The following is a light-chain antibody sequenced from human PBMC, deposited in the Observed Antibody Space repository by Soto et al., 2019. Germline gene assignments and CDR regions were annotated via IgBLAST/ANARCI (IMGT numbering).Light chain of an antibody. V-gene: IGKV3-15*01. J-gene: IGKJ1*01. CDR2: GAS. CDR1: QSVRSN. Sequence: EIVMTQSPGTLSVSPGDRVTLSCRASQSVRSNSAWYQQKPGQAPRLLFYGASTRASGIPARFSGSGYGTEFTLTISSMQSEDFAVYYCQQYNNWPRTFGQGTKVDI. CDR3: QQYNNWPRT.